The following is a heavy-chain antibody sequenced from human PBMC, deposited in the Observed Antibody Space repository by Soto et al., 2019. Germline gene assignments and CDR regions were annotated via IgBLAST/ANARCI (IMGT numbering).Heavy chain of an antibody. Sequence: PVGSLRLSCAASGFRFSNYWMHWVRQVPEKGLVWVSRINGDGTYTSYADSVKGRFTISRDNAKNTVYLQLYSLRAEDTAVYYCVRHIVTRYNYDSWGQGALVTVS. CDR2: INGDGTYT. CDR1: GFRFSNYW. CDR3: VRHIVTRYNYDS. V-gene: IGHV3-74*01. D-gene: IGHD5-12*01. J-gene: IGHJ4*02.